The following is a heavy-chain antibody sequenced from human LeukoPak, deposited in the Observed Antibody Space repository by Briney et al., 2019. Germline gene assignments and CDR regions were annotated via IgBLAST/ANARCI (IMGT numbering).Heavy chain of an antibody. CDR3: ARTDQRGGYFDY. CDR2: IYASGSA. V-gene: IGHV4-4*07. CDR1: GGSINSYY. Sequence: SETLSLTCTVSGGSINSYYWSWVRQPAGKGLEWIGRIYASGSANYNPSLKSRVIMSVDTSKNQFSLKLNSLTAADTAVYYCARTDQRGGYFDYWGQGTLVTVSS. D-gene: IGHD2-21*02. J-gene: IGHJ4*02.